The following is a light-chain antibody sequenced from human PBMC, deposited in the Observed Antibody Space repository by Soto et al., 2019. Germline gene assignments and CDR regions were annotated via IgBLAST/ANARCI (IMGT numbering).Light chain of an antibody. V-gene: IGKV1-5*01. CDR1: QIISSW. Sequence: DIQMTQSPSTLSASVGDRVTITCRASQIISSWLAWYQQKPGKAPKVLIYDVSSLESGVPSRFSGSGYGTEFTLNISSLQPDDFATYYCQQYNTYPWTFGQGTKVEIK. CDR3: QQYNTYPWT. CDR2: DVS. J-gene: IGKJ1*01.